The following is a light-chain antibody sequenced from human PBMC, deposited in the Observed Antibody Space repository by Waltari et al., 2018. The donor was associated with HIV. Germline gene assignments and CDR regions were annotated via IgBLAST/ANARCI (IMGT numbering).Light chain of an antibody. CDR1: SSDVGLYNY. V-gene: IGLV2-14*01. J-gene: IGLJ1*01. CDR2: EVT. Sequence: QSVLIQPASVSGSPGQSITISCTGTSSDVGLYNYVSCYQQHPGKAPKLLIYEVTNRPSGVSDRFSGSKSGNTASLTISGLQAEDEADYYCTSYTTIFTYVFGTGTWVSVL. CDR3: TSYTTIFTYV.